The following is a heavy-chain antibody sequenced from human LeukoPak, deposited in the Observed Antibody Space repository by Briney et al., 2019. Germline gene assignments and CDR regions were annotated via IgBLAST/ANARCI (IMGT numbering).Heavy chain of an antibody. CDR1: GGTFSSYA. V-gene: IGHV1-69*05. CDR3: ARGVDYYDSSGYYYRYYYYGLDV. Sequence: GASVKVSCKASGGTFSSYAISWVRQAPGQGLEWMGGIIPIFGTANYAQKFQGRVTMTTDTSTSTAYMELRSLRSDDTAMYYCARGVDYYDSSGYYYRYYYYGLDVWGQGTTVTVSS. D-gene: IGHD3-22*01. J-gene: IGHJ6*02. CDR2: IIPIFGTA.